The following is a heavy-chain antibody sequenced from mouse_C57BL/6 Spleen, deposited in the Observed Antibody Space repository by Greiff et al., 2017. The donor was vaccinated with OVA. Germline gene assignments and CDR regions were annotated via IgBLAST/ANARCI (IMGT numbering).Heavy chain of an antibody. V-gene: IGHV1-26*01. CDR3: ARQGTTVPFDY. CDR2: INPNNGGT. J-gene: IGHJ2*01. D-gene: IGHD1-1*01. CDR1: GYTFTDYY. Sequence: EVQLQQSGPELVKPGASVKISCKASGYTFTDYYMNWVKQSHGKSLEWIGDINPNNGGTSYNQKFKGKATLTVDKSSSTAYMERRSLTSEDSAVYYCARQGTTVPFDYWGQGTTLTVSS.